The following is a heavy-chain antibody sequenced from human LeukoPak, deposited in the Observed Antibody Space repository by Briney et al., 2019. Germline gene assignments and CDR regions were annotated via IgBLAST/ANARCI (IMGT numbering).Heavy chain of an antibody. CDR1: XXTFSSYA. Sequence: GSLXLXXAASXXTFSSYAXXWVRQAPGKGXXWXSGIXXSGDSTYYADSVKGRFTTSRDNSKNTLYLQMSSLRAEDTAVYYCAKIIVVLPSTISNPYYFDYWGQGTLVTVSS. V-gene: IGHV3-23*01. CDR2: IXXSGDST. CDR3: AKIIVVLPSTISNPYYFDY. J-gene: IGHJ4*02. D-gene: IGHD2-2*02.